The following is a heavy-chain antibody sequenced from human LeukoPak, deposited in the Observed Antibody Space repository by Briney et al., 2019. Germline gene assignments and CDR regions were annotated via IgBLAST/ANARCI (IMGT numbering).Heavy chain of an antibody. J-gene: IGHJ4*02. V-gene: IGHV4-39*01. CDR2: IYYSGST. CDR1: GGSISDISSY. CDR3: ARRGSTAYFDY. Sequence: SETLSLTCAVSGGSISDISSYWGWIRQPPGKGLEWIGRIYYSGSTRYNPSLKNRVTISVDTSKNQFSLWLKSVTAADTALYYCARRGSTAYFDYWGQGILVTVSS. D-gene: IGHD2-21*02.